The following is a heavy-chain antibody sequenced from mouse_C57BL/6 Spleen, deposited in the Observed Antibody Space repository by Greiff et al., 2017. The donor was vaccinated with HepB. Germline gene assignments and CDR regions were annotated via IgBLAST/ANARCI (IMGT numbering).Heavy chain of an antibody. J-gene: IGHJ2*01. D-gene: IGHD2-4*01. V-gene: IGHV3-6*01. CDR3: ARRGIFYYDYGGVDY. Sequence: EVKLMESGPGLVKPSQSLSLTCSVTGYSITSGYYWNWIRQFPGNKLEWMGYISYDGGNNYNPSLKNRISITRDTSKNQFFLKLNSVTTEDTATYYCARRGIFYYDYGGVDYWGQGTTLTVSS. CDR2: ISYDGGN. CDR1: GYSITSGYY.